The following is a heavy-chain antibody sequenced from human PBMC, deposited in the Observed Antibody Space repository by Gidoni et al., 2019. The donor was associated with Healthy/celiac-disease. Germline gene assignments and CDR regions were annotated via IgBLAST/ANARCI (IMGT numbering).Heavy chain of an antibody. V-gene: IGHV1-2*02. CDR1: GYPFTGYY. CDR3: ARAVAGTLRWFDP. Sequence: QVQLVQSGAEVKKPGASVKVSCKASGYPFTGYYMHWVRQAPGQGLEWMGWINPNRGGTNYAQKFQGRVTMTRDTSISTAYMELSRLRSDDTAVYYCARAVAGTLRWFDPWGQGTLVTVSS. CDR2: INPNRGGT. D-gene: IGHD6-19*01. J-gene: IGHJ5*02.